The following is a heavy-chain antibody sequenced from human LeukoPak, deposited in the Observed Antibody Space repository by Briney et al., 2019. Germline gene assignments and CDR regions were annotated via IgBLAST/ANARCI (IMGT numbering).Heavy chain of an antibody. D-gene: IGHD1-1*01. J-gene: IGHJ6*02. CDR3: AKDMGTTRYYYYGMDV. V-gene: IGHV3-9*01. CDR2: ISWNSGSI. CDR1: GFTLDDYA. Sequence: PGGSLRLSCAASGFTLDDYAIHWVRHAPGKGLEFVSGISWNSGSIGYADSVKGRFTISRDNAKNSLYLQMNSLRPEDTALYYCAKDMGTTRYYYYGMDVWGQGTTVTVSS.